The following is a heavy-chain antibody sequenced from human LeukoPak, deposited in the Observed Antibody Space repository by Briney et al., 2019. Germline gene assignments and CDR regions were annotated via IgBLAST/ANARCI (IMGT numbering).Heavy chain of an antibody. D-gene: IGHD2-8*01. Sequence: PGGSLRLSCAASGFTFSNYAMSWVRQAPGKGLEWVAVIWYDGSIKYYGDSVKGRFTISRDNPKNTLYLQMNSLRAEDTAVYYCARDRCTNGVCYYDYWGQGTLVTVSS. V-gene: IGHV3-33*08. CDR1: GFTFSNYA. J-gene: IGHJ4*02. CDR2: IWYDGSIK. CDR3: ARDRCTNGVCYYDY.